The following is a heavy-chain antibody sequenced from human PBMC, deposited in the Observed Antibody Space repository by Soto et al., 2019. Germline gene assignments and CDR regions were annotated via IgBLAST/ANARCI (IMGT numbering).Heavy chain of an antibody. CDR3: GRGPGSSWLEV. J-gene: IGHJ6*02. Sequence: QVQLQESGPGLVKPSGPLFVTCDVSGGSIDSSNWWNWVRKPPGKGLEWIGEIYYSGSTNYNTTRKSRVTISVDQSKTQFSLRLTSVTAADTAVYYCGRGPGSSWLEVWGQGTTVTVSS. D-gene: IGHD6-13*01. V-gene: IGHV4-4*02. CDR1: GGSIDSSNW. CDR2: IYYSGST.